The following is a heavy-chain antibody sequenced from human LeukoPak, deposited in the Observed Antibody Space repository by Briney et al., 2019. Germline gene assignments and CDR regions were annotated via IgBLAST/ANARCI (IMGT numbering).Heavy chain of an antibody. D-gene: IGHD3-10*01. J-gene: IGHJ3*02. CDR3: ASMLVGELLYDAFDI. CDR1: GYTLTELS. Sequence: ASVKVSCKVSGYTLTELSMRWVRQAPGKGLEWMGGFDPEDGETIYAQKFQGRVTMTEDTSTDTAYMELSSLRSEDTAVYYCASMLVGELLYDAFDIWGQGTMVTVSS. V-gene: IGHV1-24*01. CDR2: FDPEDGET.